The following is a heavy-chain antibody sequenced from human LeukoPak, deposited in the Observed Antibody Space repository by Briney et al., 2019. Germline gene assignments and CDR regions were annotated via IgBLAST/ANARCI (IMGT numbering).Heavy chain of an antibody. J-gene: IGHJ3*02. Sequence: ATVKVSCKTSGYTFTNYGISWVRQAPGLGLEWMGWISAYNGNTNYAQKVQGRVTMTTDTSTSTAYMELRSLRFDDTAVYYCARDQSVRLLQTSSTYFKHVFAIWGQGSMVTVSS. CDR1: GYTFTNYG. CDR2: ISAYNGNT. V-gene: IGHV1-18*01. D-gene: IGHD6-13*01. CDR3: ARDQSVRLLQTSSTYFKHVFAI.